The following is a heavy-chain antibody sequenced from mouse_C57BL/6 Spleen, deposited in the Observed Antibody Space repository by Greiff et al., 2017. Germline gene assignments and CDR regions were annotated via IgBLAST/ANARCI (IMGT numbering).Heavy chain of an antibody. Sequence: QVQLQQSGPELVKPGASVKISCTASGYAFSSSWMNWVKQRPGKGLEWIGRIYPGDGDTNYNGKFKGKATMTSYTSSSTAYMQLSSLTSEDSAVYFCARNIKGAYWGQGTLVTVSA. CDR1: GYAFSSSW. CDR3: ARNIKGAY. CDR2: IYPGDGDT. V-gene: IGHV1-82*01. J-gene: IGHJ3*01.